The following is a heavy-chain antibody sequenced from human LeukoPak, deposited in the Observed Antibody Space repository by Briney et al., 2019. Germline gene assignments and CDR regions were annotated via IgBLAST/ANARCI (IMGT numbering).Heavy chain of an antibody. CDR1: GFTFSSYA. CDR2: ISGSGGST. CDR3: ARDLYGDHGDAFDI. D-gene: IGHD4-17*01. Sequence: PGGSLRLSCAASGFTFSSYAMSWVRQAPGKGLEWVSAISGSGGSTYYADSVKGRFTISRDDAKNSLYLQMNSLRPEDTALYYCARDLYGDHGDAFDIWGQGTMVTVSS. V-gene: IGHV3-23*01. J-gene: IGHJ3*02.